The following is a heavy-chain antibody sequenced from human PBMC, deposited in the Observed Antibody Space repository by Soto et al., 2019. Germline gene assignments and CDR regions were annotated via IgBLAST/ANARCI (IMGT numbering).Heavy chain of an antibody. V-gene: IGHV3-48*01. CDR3: ARVESQGPDRLGAAYYYMDV. J-gene: IGHJ6*03. Sequence: EVQLVESGGGLVQPGGSLRLSCAASGFTFSSYSMNWVRQAPGKGLEWVSYISSSSSTIYYADSVKGRFTISRDNAKNSLYLQMNSLRAEDTAVYYCARVESQGPDRLGAAYYYMDVWGKGTTVTVSS. CDR2: ISSSSSTI. D-gene: IGHD1-1*01. CDR1: GFTFSSYS.